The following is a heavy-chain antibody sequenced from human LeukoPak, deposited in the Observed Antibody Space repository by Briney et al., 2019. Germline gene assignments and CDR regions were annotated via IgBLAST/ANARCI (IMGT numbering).Heavy chain of an antibody. CDR2: IHRDGSNK. CDR3: AKDKGPDTYYYYYMDV. Sequence: GGSLRLSCAASGFTFDNYGMHWVRQAPGTGQEWVAFIHRDGSNKYYADSVKGRFTISRDNSKNTLYLRMNSLRTEDTAVYYCAKDKGPDTYYYYYMDVWGKGTTVTVSS. V-gene: IGHV3-30*02. CDR1: GFTFDNYG. J-gene: IGHJ6*03.